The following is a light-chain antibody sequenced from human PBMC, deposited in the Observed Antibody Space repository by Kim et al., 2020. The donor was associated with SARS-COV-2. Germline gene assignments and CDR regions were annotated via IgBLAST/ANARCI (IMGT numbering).Light chain of an antibody. CDR3: NSRDSSGNHWV. J-gene: IGLJ3*02. CDR2: GKN. V-gene: IGLV3-19*01. Sequence: SSELTQDPAVSVALGQTVRITCQGDSLRSYYASWYQQKPGQAPVLVIYGKNNRPSGIPDRFSGSSSGNRASLTITGAQAEDEAEYYSNSRDSSGNHWVFGGGTHLTDL. CDR1: SLRSYY.